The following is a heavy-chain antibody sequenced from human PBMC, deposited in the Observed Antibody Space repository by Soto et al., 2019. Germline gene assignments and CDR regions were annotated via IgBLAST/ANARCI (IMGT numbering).Heavy chain of an antibody. CDR2: IDYRGSA. CDR3: AREVIAPVDADGFDI. J-gene: IGHJ3*02. D-gene: IGHD2-2*01. Sequence: PSETLSLTCTVSGGSISSSNYYWSWIRQHPVKGLEWIGYIDYRGSAYYNPSLESRISISVDTSNNQFSLNPRSVTAADTAVYYCAREVIAPVDADGFDIWGQGTVVTVSS. V-gene: IGHV4-31*03. CDR1: GGSISSSNYY.